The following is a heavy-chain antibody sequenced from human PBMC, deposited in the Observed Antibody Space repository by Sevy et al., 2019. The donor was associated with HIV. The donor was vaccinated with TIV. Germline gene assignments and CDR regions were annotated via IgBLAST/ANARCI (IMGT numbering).Heavy chain of an antibody. D-gene: IGHD2-2*01. V-gene: IGHV3-33*01. CDR3: ARDRQDIVVVPAAMQRGGTGYYYYYMDV. CDR1: GFTFSSYG. CDR2: IRYDGSNK. Sequence: GGSLRLSCAASGFTFSSYGMHWVRQAPGKGLEWVAVIRYDGSNKYYADSVKGRFTISRDNSKNTLYLQMNSLRAEDTAVYYCARDRQDIVVVPAAMQRGGTGYYYYYMDVWGKGTTVTVSS. J-gene: IGHJ6*03.